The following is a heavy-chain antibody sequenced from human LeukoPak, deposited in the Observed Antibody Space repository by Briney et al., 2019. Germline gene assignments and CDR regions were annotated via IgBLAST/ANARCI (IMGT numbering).Heavy chain of an antibody. J-gene: IGHJ4*02. D-gene: IGHD5-12*01. Sequence: GGSLRLSCAASGFTFSSYWMSWVRQAPGKGLEWVANVKQDGSEKYYVDSVKGRFTISRDNAKNSLYLQMNSLRAEDTAVYYCARDTSSGYDSAQFDYWGQGTLVTVSS. CDR3: ARDTSSGYDSAQFDY. CDR2: VKQDGSEK. CDR1: GFTFSSYW. V-gene: IGHV3-7*05.